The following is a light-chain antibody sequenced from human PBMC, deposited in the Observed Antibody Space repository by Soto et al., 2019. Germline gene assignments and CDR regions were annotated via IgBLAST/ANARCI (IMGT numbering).Light chain of an antibody. CDR3: AEWDDSRNGYV. CDR1: SSNIGTNA. V-gene: IGLV1-44*01. Sequence: QPVLTQPPSASGTPGQRVTISCSGGSSNIGTNAFNWYQQLPGTAPKLLIHNNNQRRSGVPDRFSGSKSGSSASLAISGLQSEDEADYYCAEWDDSRNGYVFGAGTKLTVL. J-gene: IGLJ1*01. CDR2: NNN.